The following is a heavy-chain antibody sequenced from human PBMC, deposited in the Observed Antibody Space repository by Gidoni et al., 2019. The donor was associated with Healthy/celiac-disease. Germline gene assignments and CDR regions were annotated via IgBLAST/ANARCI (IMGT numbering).Heavy chain of an antibody. V-gene: IGHV1-2*02. CDR2: LNPNSGVT. J-gene: IGHJ4*02. CDR1: GYTFTGYY. D-gene: IGHD6-19*01. CDR3: ARDGAEEAVAGGGLYD. Sequence: QGQLVQAGAEVKKPGASVKVSCKASGYTFTGYYMHRVRQAPGQGLEWMGWLNPNSGVTNYAQKFQGRVTMTRDTSISTAYMELSRLRSDDTAVYYCARDGAEEAVAGGGLYDWGQGTLVTVSS.